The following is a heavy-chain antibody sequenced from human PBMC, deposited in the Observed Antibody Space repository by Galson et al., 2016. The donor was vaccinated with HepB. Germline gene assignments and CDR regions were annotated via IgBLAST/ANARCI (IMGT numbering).Heavy chain of an antibody. Sequence: SLRLSCAASGFTFRSFAMSWVRQAPRKGLEWVAAFSGGAGTTYYADSVGGRFPISRDNSKNTLFLQMNSLKDEDTAVYYCVKWAHGDLRQGGSYFDYWGQGALVTVSS. D-gene: IGHD4-17*01. CDR2: FSGGAGTT. J-gene: IGHJ4*02. CDR3: VKWAHGDLRQGGSYFDY. V-gene: IGHV3-23*01. CDR1: GFTFRSFA.